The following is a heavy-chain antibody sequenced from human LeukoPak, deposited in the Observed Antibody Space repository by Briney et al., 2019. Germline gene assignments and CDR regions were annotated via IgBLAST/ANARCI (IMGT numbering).Heavy chain of an antibody. CDR2: IRSKAYGGTV. CDR3: TRVYYHDSSGEVYFDY. CDR1: GFIFGEYA. D-gene: IGHD3-22*01. Sequence: PGRSLRLSCTASGFIFGEYAMSWVRQAPGKGLEWVGFIRSKAYGGTVEYAASVQDRFTISRDDSKSIVYLQMNSLKTEDTAVYSCTRVYYHDSSGEVYFDYWGQGTLVTVSS. V-gene: IGHV3-49*04. J-gene: IGHJ4*02.